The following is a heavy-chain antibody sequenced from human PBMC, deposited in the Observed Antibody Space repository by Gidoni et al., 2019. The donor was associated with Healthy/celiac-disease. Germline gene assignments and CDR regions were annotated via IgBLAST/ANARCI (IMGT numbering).Heavy chain of an antibody. J-gene: IGHJ4*02. Sequence: EVQLVESGGGLVKPGGSLRLSCAASGFTFSSYSMNWVRQAPGKGLEWVSSISSSSSYIYYADSVKGRFTISRDNAKNSLYLQMNSLRAEDTAVYYCARGRFTMVRGYFDYWGQGTLVTVSS. CDR3: ARGRFTMVRGYFDY. CDR2: ISSSSSYI. CDR1: GFTFSSYS. V-gene: IGHV3-21*01. D-gene: IGHD3-10*01.